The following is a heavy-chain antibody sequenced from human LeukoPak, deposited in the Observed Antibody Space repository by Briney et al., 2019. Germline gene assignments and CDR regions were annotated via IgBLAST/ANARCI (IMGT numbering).Heavy chain of an antibody. Sequence: GASVKVSCKASGYTFTSYAMNWVRQAPGQGLEWMGWINTNTGNPTYAQAFTGRLLFSLDTSVSTAYLQISSLKTEDTAVYYCARGNKITHGPWGQGTLVTVSS. CDR1: GYTFTSYA. CDR2: INTNTGNP. J-gene: IGHJ5*02. D-gene: IGHD3-10*01. V-gene: IGHV7-4-1*02. CDR3: ARGNKITHGP.